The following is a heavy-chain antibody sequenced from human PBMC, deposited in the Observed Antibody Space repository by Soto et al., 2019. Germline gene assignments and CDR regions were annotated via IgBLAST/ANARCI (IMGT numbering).Heavy chain of an antibody. D-gene: IGHD2-2*01. J-gene: IGHJ6*03. CDR2: IYPGDSDT. V-gene: IGHV5-51*01. CDR1: GYSFTSYW. CDR3: ARSDIVVVPAAMTYYYYMDV. Sequence: ESLKISCKGSGYSFTSYWIGWVRQMPGKGLEWMGIIYPGDSDTRYSPSFQGQVTISADKSISTAYLQWSSLKASDTAMYYCARSDIVVVPAAMTYYYYMDVWGKGTTVTVSS.